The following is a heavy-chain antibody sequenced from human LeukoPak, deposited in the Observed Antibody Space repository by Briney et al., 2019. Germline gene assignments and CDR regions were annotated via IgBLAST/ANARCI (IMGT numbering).Heavy chain of an antibody. J-gene: IGHJ4*02. CDR2: INPNSGDT. CDR3: ARIPLNLQDY. V-gene: IGHV1-2*02. CDR1: GYTFTGYY. Sequence: ASVKVSFKASGYTFTGYYIHWVRQAPGQGLEWMGWINPNSGDTHYAQKFRGRVTMTSDTSISTAYMDLSRLTSDDTAVYYCARIPLNLQDYWGQGTLVTVSS.